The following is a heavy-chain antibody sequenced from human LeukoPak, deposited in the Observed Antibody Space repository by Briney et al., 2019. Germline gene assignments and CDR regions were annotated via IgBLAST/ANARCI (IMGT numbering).Heavy chain of an antibody. J-gene: IGHJ6*02. CDR1: GGTFSSYA. Sequence: SVKVSCKASGGTFSSYAISWVRQAPGQGLEWMGGIIPIFGTANYAQKFQGRVTITADESTSTAYMGLSSLRSEDTAVYYCARDLGRSSGWFVGVFMDVWGQGTTVTVSS. CDR3: ARDLGRSSGWFVGVFMDV. D-gene: IGHD6-19*01. V-gene: IGHV1-69*13. CDR2: IIPIFGTA.